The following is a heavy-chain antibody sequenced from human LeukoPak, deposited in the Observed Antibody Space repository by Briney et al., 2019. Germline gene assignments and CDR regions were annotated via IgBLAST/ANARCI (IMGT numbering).Heavy chain of an antibody. CDR2: ISGSGGST. J-gene: IGHJ4*02. CDR1: VFTFSSFA. Sequence: GGSLRHSCAPSVFTFSSFAMSWVRQAPGKGLEWGSAISGSGGSTYSADSVNGRFTISRDNSKNTLYLQMNSLRAEDTAVYYCAKGGSSGWYKKNFDYWGQGTLVTVSS. V-gene: IGHV3-23*01. D-gene: IGHD6-19*01. CDR3: AKGGSSGWYKKNFDY.